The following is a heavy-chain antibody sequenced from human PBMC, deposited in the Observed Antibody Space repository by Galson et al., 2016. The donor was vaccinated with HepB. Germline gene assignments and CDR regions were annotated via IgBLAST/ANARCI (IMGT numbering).Heavy chain of an antibody. Sequence: SLRLSCAASGFTFSSYSMNWVRQAPGKGLEWVSYISSSSSTIYYADSVKGRFTISRDNAKNSLYLQMNSLRDEDTAVYYYAAVGYGGKGFDNWGQGTLVTVSS. V-gene: IGHV3-48*02. D-gene: IGHD4-23*01. CDR1: GFTFSSYS. J-gene: IGHJ4*02. CDR2: ISSSSSTI. CDR3: AAVGYGGKGFDN.